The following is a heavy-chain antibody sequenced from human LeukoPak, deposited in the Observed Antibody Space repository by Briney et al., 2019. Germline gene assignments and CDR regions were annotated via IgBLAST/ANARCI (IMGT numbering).Heavy chain of an antibody. CDR3: ARGTGVLLSAMDV. V-gene: IGHV3-21*01. D-gene: IGHD3-3*01. CDR1: GFSLSNHD. Sequence: GGSLRLSCAASGFSLSNHDINWVRQAPGKGLQWVSSISSSSTYIYYGDSVKGRFTVSRDNAKNSVSLQMNSLRADDTAVYYCARGTGVLLSAMDVWGQGTTVIVSS. CDR2: ISSSSTYI. J-gene: IGHJ6*02.